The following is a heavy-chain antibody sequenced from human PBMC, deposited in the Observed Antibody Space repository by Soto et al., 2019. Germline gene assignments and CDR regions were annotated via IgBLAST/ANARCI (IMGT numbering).Heavy chain of an antibody. Sequence: PSETLSLTCAVSGGSIRSNNWWSWVRQPPGKGLEWIGEIYHSGSTNYNPSLKSRVTISVDKSKNQFSLKLSSVTAADTAVYYCARDRRGSGSYSFDYWGQGTLVTVS. J-gene: IGHJ4*02. CDR3: ARDRRGSGSYSFDY. CDR2: IYHSGST. D-gene: IGHD3-10*01. CDR1: GGSIRSNNW. V-gene: IGHV4-4*02.